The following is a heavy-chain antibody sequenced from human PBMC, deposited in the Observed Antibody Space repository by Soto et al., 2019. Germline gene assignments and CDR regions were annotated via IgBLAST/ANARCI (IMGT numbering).Heavy chain of an antibody. Sequence: ASVKVSCKASVYTFTNYYIHWVRQAPGQGLEWMGIINPSGGSTSYAQKFQGRVTMTRDTSTSTVYMELSSLRSEDTAVYYCERDKGAKETTYGMDVWGQGTTVTVSS. J-gene: IGHJ6*02. CDR3: ERDKGAKETTYGMDV. CDR2: INPSGGST. V-gene: IGHV1-46*01. CDR1: VYTFTNYY. D-gene: IGHD1-1*01.